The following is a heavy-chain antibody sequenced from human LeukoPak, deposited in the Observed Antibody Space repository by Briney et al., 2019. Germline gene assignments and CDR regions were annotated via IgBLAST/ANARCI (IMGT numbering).Heavy chain of an antibody. V-gene: IGHV3-21*01. CDR2: ISSSSSYI. CDR1: GFTFSSYS. J-gene: IGHJ3*02. CDR3: ARTPIKARGAFDI. Sequence: GGSLRLSCAASGFTFSSYSMYWVRQAPGKGLEWVSSISSSSSYIYYADSVKGRFTISRDNAKNSLYLQMNSLRAEDTAVYYCARTPIKARGAFDIWGQGTMVTVSS.